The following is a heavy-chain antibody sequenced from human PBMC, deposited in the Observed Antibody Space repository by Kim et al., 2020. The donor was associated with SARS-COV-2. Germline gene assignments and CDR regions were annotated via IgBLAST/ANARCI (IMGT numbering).Heavy chain of an antibody. CDR3: ARDFSYGSSWPYYFDY. J-gene: IGHJ4*02. D-gene: IGHD6-13*01. Sequence: LKSRVTISVDTSKNQFSLKLSSVTAADTAVYYCARDFSYGSSWPYYFDYWGQGTLVTVSS. V-gene: IGHV4-31*02.